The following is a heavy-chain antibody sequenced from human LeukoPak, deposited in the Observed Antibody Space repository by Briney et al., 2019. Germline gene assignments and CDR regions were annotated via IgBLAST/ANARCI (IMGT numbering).Heavy chain of an antibody. CDR3: ARSGYFDWQQNAFDI. Sequence: SVKVSCKASGGTFSSYAISWVRQAPGQGLEWMGGIIPIFGTANYAQKLQGRVTMTTDTSTSTAYMELRSLRSDDTAVYYCARSGYFDWQQNAFDIWGQGTMVTVSS. D-gene: IGHD3-9*01. CDR2: IIPIFGTA. CDR1: GGTFSSYA. J-gene: IGHJ3*02. V-gene: IGHV1-69*05.